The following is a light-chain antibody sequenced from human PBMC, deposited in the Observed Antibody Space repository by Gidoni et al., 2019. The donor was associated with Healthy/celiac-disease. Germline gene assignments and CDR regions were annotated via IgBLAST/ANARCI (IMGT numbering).Light chain of an antibody. CDR1: QSVLYSSNNKTY. V-gene: IGKV4-1*01. CDR2: WAS. CDR3: QQYYSTPPYT. Sequence: DIVMTQSPDSLAVSLGERATINCKSSQSVLYSSNNKTYLAWYQQKPGQPHKLLIYWASTRESGVPDRFSGSGSGTDFTLTISSLQAEDVAVYYCQQYYSTPPYTFGQGTKLEIK. J-gene: IGKJ2*01.